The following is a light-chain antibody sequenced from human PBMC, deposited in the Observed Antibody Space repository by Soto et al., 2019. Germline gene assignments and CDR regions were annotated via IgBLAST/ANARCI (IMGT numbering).Light chain of an antibody. CDR3: QQYNNWPGT. J-gene: IGKJ4*01. Sequence: EIVMPQSPATLSVSPGARAPLSCRASQSVSSNLAWYQQKPGQAPRLLIYGASTRATGIPARFSGSGSGTEFTLTISSLQSEDFAIYFCQQYNNWPGTVGGGTKVDIK. V-gene: IGKV3-15*01. CDR2: GAS. CDR1: QSVSSN.